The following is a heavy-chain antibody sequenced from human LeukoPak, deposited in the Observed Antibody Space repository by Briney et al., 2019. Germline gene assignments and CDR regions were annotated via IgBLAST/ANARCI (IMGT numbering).Heavy chain of an antibody. CDR2: IYYSGST. CDR3: ARAEEAYSSAWYTSSWFDP. V-gene: IGHV4-59*01. Sequence: SETLSLTCTVSGGSINNYCWNWIRQPPGKGLEWIGYIYYSGSTNYNPSLRSRVTVSLDTSKKQFSLNLSSVTAADTAIYYCARAEEAYSSAWYTSSWFDPWGQGTLVTVSS. J-gene: IGHJ5*02. CDR1: GGSINNYC. D-gene: IGHD6-19*01.